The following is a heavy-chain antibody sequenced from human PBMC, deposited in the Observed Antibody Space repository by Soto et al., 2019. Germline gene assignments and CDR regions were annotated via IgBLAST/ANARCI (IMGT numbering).Heavy chain of an antibody. CDR1: GGSVSSGNYY. J-gene: IGHJ5*02. V-gene: IGHV4-61*01. CDR3: AGAVYCSGGSCSFDP. CDR2: IYYTGSS. Sequence: QVQLQESGPGLVKPSETLSLTCTVSGGSVSSGNYYWSWIRQPPGKGLEWIGFIYYTGSSSYNPSLKSRVNMSLDTPNNQFSMKMTSVAAADTAVYYCAGAVYCSGGSCSFDPWGQGTLVTVAS. D-gene: IGHD2-15*01.